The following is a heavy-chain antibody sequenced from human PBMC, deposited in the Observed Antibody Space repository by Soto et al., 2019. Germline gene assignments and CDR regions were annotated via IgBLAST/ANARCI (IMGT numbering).Heavy chain of an antibody. Sequence: QVILAQSGAEVKKPGSSVKVSCKVSGGSFSSFSINWVRQAPGQRFEWMGGIIPILGTANFTQKFQDSVTFTADESTATAYMTLSSLTSEDTAFYYCTSFDSNGYYPQNHYWGPGTRVTVSS. V-gene: IGHV1-69*01. CDR1: GGSFSSFS. CDR3: TSFDSNGYYPQNHY. D-gene: IGHD3-22*01. CDR2: IIPILGTA. J-gene: IGHJ4*02.